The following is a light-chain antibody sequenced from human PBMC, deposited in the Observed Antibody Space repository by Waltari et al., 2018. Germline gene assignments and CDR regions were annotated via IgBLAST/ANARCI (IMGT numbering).Light chain of an antibody. J-gene: IGKJ5*01. CDR3: QQSYS. Sequence: DIQMTQSPSSLSASVGDRVTITCRASQSSSDYLNWYQQKPGKAPKLLIYAASTLQSGVPSRFSGSVSVTDFALTISSLQPEDFATYYCQQSYSFSQGTRLEIK. CDR2: AAS. CDR1: QSSSDY. V-gene: IGKV1-39*01.